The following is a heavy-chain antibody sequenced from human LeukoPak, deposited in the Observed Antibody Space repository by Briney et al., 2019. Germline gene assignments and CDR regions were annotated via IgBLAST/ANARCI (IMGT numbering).Heavy chain of an antibody. CDR1: GFTFSSYG. D-gene: IGHD6-13*01. CDR2: ISYDGSNK. Sequence: GRSLRLSCAASGFTFSSYGMHWVRQAPGKGLEWVAVISYDGSNKYYADSVKGRFTISRDNSKSTLYLQMNSLRAEDTAVYYCAKFSPRGAAGNFYWGQGTLVTVSS. CDR3: AKFSPRGAAGNFY. V-gene: IGHV3-30*18. J-gene: IGHJ4*02.